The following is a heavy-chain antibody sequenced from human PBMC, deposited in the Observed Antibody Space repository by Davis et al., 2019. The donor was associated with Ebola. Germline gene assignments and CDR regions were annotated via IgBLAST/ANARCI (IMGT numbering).Heavy chain of an antibody. D-gene: IGHD2-2*01. V-gene: IGHV3-15*01. CDR2: IKSKTDGGTT. CDR3: TTDHVGSYCSSTSCAQHYYYGMDV. Sequence: GESLKISCAASGFTFSDYYMSWIRQAPGKGLEWVGRIKSKTDGGTTDYAAPVKGRFTISRDDSRNTLYLQMNSLKTEDTAVYYCTTDHVGSYCSSTSCAQHYYYGMDVWGQGTTVTVSS. J-gene: IGHJ6*02. CDR1: GFTFSDYY.